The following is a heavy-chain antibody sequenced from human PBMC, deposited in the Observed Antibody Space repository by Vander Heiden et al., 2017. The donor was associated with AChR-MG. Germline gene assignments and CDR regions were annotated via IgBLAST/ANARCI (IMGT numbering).Heavy chain of an antibody. V-gene: IGHV3-23*01. CDR1: GFTCSSYA. Sequence: EVQLLESGGGLVQPGGSLRLSCAASGFTCSSYAMGWVRQAPGKGLEWVSAISGSGGSTYYADSVKGRFTISRDNSKNTLYLQMNSLRAEDTAVYYCAKDRIAARRGFDYWGQGTLVTVSS. CDR3: AKDRIAARRGFDY. CDR2: ISGSGGST. D-gene: IGHD6-6*01. J-gene: IGHJ4*02.